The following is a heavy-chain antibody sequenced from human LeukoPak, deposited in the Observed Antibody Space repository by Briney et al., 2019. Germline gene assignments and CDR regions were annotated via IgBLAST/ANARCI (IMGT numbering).Heavy chain of an antibody. CDR1: GYSFTDYY. J-gene: IGHJ5*02. D-gene: IGHD2-21*01. V-gene: IGHV1-2*02. CDR2: INPNSGGT. CDR3: ARSDRLHGGPYLIGP. Sequence: ASVKVSCKTSGYSFTDYYMHWVRQAPGQGLEWMGWINPNSGGTSSAQKFQGRVTMTRDTSITTVYMEVSWLTSDDTAIYYCARSDRLHGGPYLIGPWGQGTLVTVSS.